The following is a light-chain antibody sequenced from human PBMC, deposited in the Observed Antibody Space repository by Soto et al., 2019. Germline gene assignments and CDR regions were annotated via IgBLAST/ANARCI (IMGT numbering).Light chain of an antibody. CDR3: QQYDNLPYT. CDR2: AAY. CDR1: QGVSNF. Sequence: DILLTQSPSSLSASVGDRVTVTSQASQGVSNFLNWHHHRPGKAPKLLIYAAYTLKTGVTSRFSGSGSGTDFTLTISSLQPEDVGTYYCQQYDNLPYTFGQGTRLEIK. J-gene: IGKJ2*01. V-gene: IGKV1-33*01.